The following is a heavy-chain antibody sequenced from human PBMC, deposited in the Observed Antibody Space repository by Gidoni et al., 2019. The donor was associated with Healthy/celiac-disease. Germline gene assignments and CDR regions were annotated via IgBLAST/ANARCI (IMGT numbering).Heavy chain of an antibody. CDR1: GFSLSTSGMC. D-gene: IGHD2-8*01. V-gene: IGHV2-70*01. J-gene: IGHJ5*02. CDR2: IDWDDDK. Sequence: QVTLRESGPALVKPTQTLTLTCTFSGFSLSTSGMCVSWIRQPPGKALEWLALIDWDDDKYYSTSLKTRLTISKDTSKNQVVLTMTNMDPVDTATYYCARSHGYCTNGVCYTNWFDPWGQGTLVTVSS. CDR3: ARSHGYCTNGVCYTNWFDP.